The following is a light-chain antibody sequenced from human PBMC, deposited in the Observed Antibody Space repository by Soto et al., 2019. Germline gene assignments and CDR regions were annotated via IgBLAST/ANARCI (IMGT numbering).Light chain of an antibody. V-gene: IGKV3-20*01. CDR1: QSISSSS. J-gene: IGKJ2*01. Sequence: EIVLTQSPGSLSLSPGEGATLSCRASQSISSSSVAWYRHNPGQAPRRLLYSSSIRPSGVPDRFSGSGSGTDFTLSISRLEPEDFAVYYCQHYGSSSYTFGQGTKLDIK. CDR2: SSS. CDR3: QHYGSSSYT.